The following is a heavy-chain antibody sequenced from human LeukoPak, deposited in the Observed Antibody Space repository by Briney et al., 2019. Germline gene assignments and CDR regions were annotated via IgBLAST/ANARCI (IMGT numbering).Heavy chain of an antibody. D-gene: IGHD1-1*01. CDR2: ISGSGGST. V-gene: IGHV3-23*01. CDR1: GFTFRSYA. CDR3: AKTKSGNYYGMDV. J-gene: IGHJ6*01. Sequence: GGSLRLTCAASGFTFRSYAMSWVRQAPGKGLEWVSAISGSGGSTYYADSVKGRFTISRDNSKNTLYLQMNSLRAEDTAVYYCAKTKSGNYYGMDVWGQGTTVTVSS.